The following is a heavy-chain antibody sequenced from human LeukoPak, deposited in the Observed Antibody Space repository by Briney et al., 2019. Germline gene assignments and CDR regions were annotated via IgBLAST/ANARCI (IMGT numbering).Heavy chain of an antibody. CDR2: INHSGST. Sequence: PSETLSLTCAVYGGSFSGYYWSWIRQPPGKGLEWIGEINHSGSTNYNPSLKSRVTISVDTSKNQFSLKLSSVTAADTAVYYCARVPTMVTYDTGDYWGQGTLVTVSS. D-gene: IGHD4-17*01. J-gene: IGHJ4*02. V-gene: IGHV4-34*01. CDR3: ARVPTMVTYDTGDY. CDR1: GGSFSGYY.